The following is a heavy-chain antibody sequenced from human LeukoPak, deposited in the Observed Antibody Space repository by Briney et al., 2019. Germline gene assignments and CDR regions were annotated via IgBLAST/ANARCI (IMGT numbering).Heavy chain of an antibody. CDR2: MNPNSGNT. CDR1: GYTFTSYD. D-gene: IGHD1-26*01. V-gene: IGHV1-8*01. CDR3: ARAQWELPYNGFDP. Sequence: ASVKVSCKASGYTFTSYDINWVRQATGQGLEWMGWMNPNSGNTGYAQKFQGRVTMTRNTSISTAYMELSSLRSEDTAVYYCARAQWELPYNGFDPWGQGTLVTVSS. J-gene: IGHJ5*02.